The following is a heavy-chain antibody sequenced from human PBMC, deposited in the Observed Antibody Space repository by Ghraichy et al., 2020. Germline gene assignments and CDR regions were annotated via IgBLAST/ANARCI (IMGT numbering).Heavy chain of an antibody. V-gene: IGHV3-48*01. D-gene: IGHD3-10*01. J-gene: IGHJ4*02. CDR3: ARDAGRSHYYGSGSYYNDPLYFDY. CDR1: GFTFSSYS. CDR2: ISSSSSTI. Sequence: GGSLRLSCAASGFTFSSYSMNWVRQAPGKGLEWVSYISSSSSTIYYADSVKGRFTISRDNAKNSLYLQMTSLRAEDTAVDYCARDAGRSHYYGSGSYYNDPLYFDYWGQGTLVTVSS.